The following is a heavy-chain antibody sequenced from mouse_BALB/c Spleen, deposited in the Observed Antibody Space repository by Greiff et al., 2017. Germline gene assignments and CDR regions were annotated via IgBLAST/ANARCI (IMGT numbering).Heavy chain of an antibody. CDR1: GYSFTDYN. D-gene: IGHD2-3*01. CDR3: ARREIYDGYYGGAMDY. V-gene: IGHV1-14*01. CDR2: INPYNDGT. J-gene: IGHJ4*01. Sequence: VQLQQSGPELVKPGASVKVSCKASGYSFTDYNMYWVKQKPGQGLEWIGYINPYNDGTKYNEKFKGKATLTSDKSSSTAYMELSSLTSEDSAVYYCARREIYDGYYGGAMDYWGQGTSVTVSS.